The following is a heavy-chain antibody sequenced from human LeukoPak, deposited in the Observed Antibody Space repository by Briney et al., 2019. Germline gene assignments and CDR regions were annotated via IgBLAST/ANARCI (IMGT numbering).Heavy chain of an antibody. CDR2: IYPDDSET. V-gene: IGHV5-51*01. D-gene: IGHD3-22*01. CDR1: GYRFTTDY. Sequence: GESLKISCKASGYRFTTDYIGWVRQMPGKGLEWMGIIYPDDSETNYSPSFQGQVSMSVDKSITTAYLQWSSLKATDTAIYYCARQAYGSHFDAFDIWGQGTMVTVSS. J-gene: IGHJ3*02. CDR3: ARQAYGSHFDAFDI.